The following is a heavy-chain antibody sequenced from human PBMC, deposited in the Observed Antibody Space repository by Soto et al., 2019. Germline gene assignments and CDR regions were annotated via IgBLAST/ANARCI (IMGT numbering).Heavy chain of an antibody. CDR3: GHLKTDTEVTPAAPRFDS. J-gene: IGHJ4*02. V-gene: IGHV4-38-2*01. Sequence: PSETLSLTCAVSGFSIGSDSYWGWMRQSPGKGLEWIGTLSHSGRTFYNPSLKSRVTISADTTKNQFSLSLTSVTAADTAVYYCGHLKTDTEVTPAAPRFDSWGQGTLVTVSS. CDR2: LSHSGRT. D-gene: IGHD2-2*01. CDR1: GFSIGSDSY.